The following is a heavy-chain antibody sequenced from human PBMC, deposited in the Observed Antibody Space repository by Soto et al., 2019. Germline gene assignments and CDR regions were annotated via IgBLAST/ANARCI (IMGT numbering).Heavy chain of an antibody. CDR2: ISGSGGST. CDR3: AKDLVDYYDSSGYYYCSQH. CDR1: GFTFSSYA. D-gene: IGHD3-22*01. Sequence: GGSLRLSCAASGFTFSSYAMSWVRQAPGKGLEWVSAISGSGGSTYYADSVKGRFTISRDNSKNTLYLQMNSLRAEDTAVYYCAKDLVDYYDSSGYYYCSQHWGQGTLVTVSS. J-gene: IGHJ1*01. V-gene: IGHV3-23*01.